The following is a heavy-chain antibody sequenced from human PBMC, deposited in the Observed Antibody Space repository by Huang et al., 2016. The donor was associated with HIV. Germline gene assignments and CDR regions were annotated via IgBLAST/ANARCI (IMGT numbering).Heavy chain of an antibody. CDR1: GFTFNSYA. CDR3: SRDDFWSGYSDYYGLDV. CDR2: ISGRGGNT. V-gene: IGHV3-23*01. D-gene: IGHD3-3*01. J-gene: IGHJ6*02. Sequence: EVQLLESGGGLVQPGGSLRLSCAASGFTFNSYAMSWVRQAPGKGRGWVSAISGRGGNTYYADSVKGRFTISRDNSKNTLFLQMSGLRAEDTAVYYCSRDDFWSGYSDYYGLDVWGQGTTVTVSS.